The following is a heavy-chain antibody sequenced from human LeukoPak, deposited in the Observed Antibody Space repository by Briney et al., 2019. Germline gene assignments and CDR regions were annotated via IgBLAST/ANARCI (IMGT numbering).Heavy chain of an antibody. Sequence: SETLSLTCTVSGGSISSYYWSWIRQPPGKGLEWLGYIYYSGSTNYNPSLKSRVTISVDTSKNQFSLKLSSVTAADTAVYYCASAYYYDSSGPDWYFDLWGRGTLVTVSS. J-gene: IGHJ2*01. CDR3: ASAYYYDSSGPDWYFDL. CDR1: GGSISSYY. D-gene: IGHD3-22*01. CDR2: IYYSGST. V-gene: IGHV4-59*01.